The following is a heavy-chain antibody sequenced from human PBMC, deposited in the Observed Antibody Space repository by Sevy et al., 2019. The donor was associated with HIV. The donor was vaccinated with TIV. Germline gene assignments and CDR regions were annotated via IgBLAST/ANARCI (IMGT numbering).Heavy chain of an antibody. CDR2: INESGIT. Sequence: SETLSLTCGVHDGSFSGYYWNWIRQLPGKGLEWIGEINESGITYYNPSLKSRVTISVDTSKKQFSVKLNSVTAVDTAVYFCARSPPVVVVPGAPSWFDPWGQGTLVTVSS. D-gene: IGHD2-2*01. J-gene: IGHJ5*02. CDR3: ARSPPVVVVPGAPSWFDP. V-gene: IGHV4-34*01. CDR1: DGSFSGYY.